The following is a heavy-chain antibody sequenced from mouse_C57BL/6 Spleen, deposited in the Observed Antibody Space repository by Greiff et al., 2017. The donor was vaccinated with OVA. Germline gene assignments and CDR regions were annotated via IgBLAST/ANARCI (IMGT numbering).Heavy chain of an antibody. CDR1: GYTFTDYE. Sequence: VQRVESGAELVRPGASVTLSCKASGYTFTDYEMHWVKQTPVHGLEWIGAIDPETGGTAYNQKFKGKAILTADKSSSTAYMELRSLTSEDSAVYYCTRRLDFDYWGQGTTLTVSS. V-gene: IGHV1-15*01. CDR3: TRRLDFDY. J-gene: IGHJ2*01. CDR2: IDPETGGT. D-gene: IGHD4-1*01.